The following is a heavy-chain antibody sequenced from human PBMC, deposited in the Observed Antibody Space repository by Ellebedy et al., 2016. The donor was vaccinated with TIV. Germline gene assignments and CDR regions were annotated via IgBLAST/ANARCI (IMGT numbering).Heavy chain of an antibody. CDR1: GYTFLGYY. Sequence: AASVKVSCKASGYTFLGYYLHWVRQAPGQGLEWMGWINPKNGDPSHAQKFQGRVPLTRDPSISTAYMELSRLGSDDTAVYYCGRSGYGSGWSFDYWGQGTLVTGSS. D-gene: IGHD6-19*01. J-gene: IGHJ4*02. CDR2: INPKNGDP. CDR3: GRSGYGSGWSFDY. V-gene: IGHV1-2*02.